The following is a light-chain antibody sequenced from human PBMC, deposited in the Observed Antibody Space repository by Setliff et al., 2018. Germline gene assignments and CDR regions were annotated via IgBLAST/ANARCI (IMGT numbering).Light chain of an antibody. Sequence: QSVLTQPPSVSAAPGQKVTISCSGSSSNIGNNYVSWYQQLPGTAPKLLIYENNKRPSGIPGRFSGSKSGTSATLGITGLQTGDEADYYCGTWDNSLSAGGDYYVFGTGTKVTVL. J-gene: IGLJ1*01. CDR1: SSNIGNNY. CDR2: ENN. V-gene: IGLV1-51*02. CDR3: GTWDNSLSAGGDYYV.